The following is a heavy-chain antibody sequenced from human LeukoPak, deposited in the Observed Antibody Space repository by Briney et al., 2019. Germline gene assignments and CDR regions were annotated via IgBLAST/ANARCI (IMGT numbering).Heavy chain of an antibody. V-gene: IGHV3-53*01. CDR1: GFTFSDYY. CDR2: IYSGGST. D-gene: IGHD2-21*02. J-gene: IGHJ4*02. Sequence: GGSLRLSCAASGFTFSDYYMSWVRQAPGKGLEWVSVIYSGGSTYYADSVKGRFTISRDNSKNTLYLQMNSLRAEDTAVYYCAREAYCGGDCYWGLDYWGQGTLVTVSS. CDR3: AREAYCGGDCYWGLDY.